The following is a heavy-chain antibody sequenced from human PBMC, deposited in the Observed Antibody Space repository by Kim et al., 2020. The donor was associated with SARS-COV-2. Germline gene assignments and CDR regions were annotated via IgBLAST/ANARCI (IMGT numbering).Heavy chain of an antibody. V-gene: IGHV3-48*03. CDR2: ISSSGSTI. Sequence: GGSLRLSCAASGFTFSSYEMNWVRQAPGKGLEWVSYISSSGSTIYYADSVKGRFTISRDNAKNSLYLQMNSLRAEDTAVYYCARDSLGIAVAGTGMDVWGQGTTVTVSS. D-gene: IGHD6-19*01. CDR3: ARDSLGIAVAGTGMDV. J-gene: IGHJ6*02. CDR1: GFTFSSYE.